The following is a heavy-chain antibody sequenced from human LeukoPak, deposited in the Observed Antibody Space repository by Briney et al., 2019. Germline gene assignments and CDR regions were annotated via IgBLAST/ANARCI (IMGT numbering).Heavy chain of an antibody. Sequence: GGSLRLSCAAFGFTFSSSAMSWVRQTPGKGLEWVSSITGNGATTYYSDSVKGRFTISRDNSKNTLSLQMNSLRAEDTAVYFCAKERRRVDTAMVRSYYFENWGQGTLVTVSS. CDR3: AKERRRVDTAMVRSYYFEN. V-gene: IGHV3-23*01. CDR1: GFTFSSSA. J-gene: IGHJ4*02. CDR2: ITGNGATT. D-gene: IGHD5-18*01.